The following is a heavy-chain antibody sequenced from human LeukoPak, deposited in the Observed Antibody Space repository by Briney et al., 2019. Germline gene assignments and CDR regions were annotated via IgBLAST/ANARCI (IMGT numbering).Heavy chain of an antibody. CDR1: GFTFSSYS. V-gene: IGHV3-48*01. CDR2: ISSSSSTI. J-gene: IGHJ4*02. Sequence: GGSLRLSCAASGFTFSSYSMNWVRQAPGKGLEWVSYISSSSSTIYYADSVKGRFTISRDNSKNTLYLQMNSLRAEDTAVYYCAKGYGDYGLDYWGQGTLVTVSS. CDR3: AKGYGDYGLDY. D-gene: IGHD4-17*01.